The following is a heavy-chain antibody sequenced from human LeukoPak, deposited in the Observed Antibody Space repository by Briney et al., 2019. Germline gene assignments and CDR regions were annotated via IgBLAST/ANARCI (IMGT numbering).Heavy chain of an antibody. D-gene: IGHD5-18*01. CDR1: GYTFTSYD. J-gene: IGHJ4*02. Sequence: GASVKVSCKASGYTFTSYDINWVRQATGQGREWMGWMNPNSGNTGYAQKFQGRVTMTRNTSISTANMELSSLRSEDTAVYYCARGLARTSMVTRGGVRFDYWGQGTLVTVSS. V-gene: IGHV1-8*01. CDR2: MNPNSGNT. CDR3: ARGLARTSMVTRGGVRFDY.